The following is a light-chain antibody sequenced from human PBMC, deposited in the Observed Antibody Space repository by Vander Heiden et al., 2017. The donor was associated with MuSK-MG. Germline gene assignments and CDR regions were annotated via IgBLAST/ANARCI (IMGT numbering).Light chain of an antibody. CDR1: QSVSSSY. V-gene: IGKV3-20*01. Sequence: DIVLPHSPGTLSLSPGERATLSCRASQSVSSSYLAWYQQKPGQAPRLLIYGASSRATGIPDRFSGSGSGTDFTLTISRLEPEDFAVYYCQQYGSSPPWTFGQGTKVEIK. CDR2: GAS. CDR3: QQYGSSPPWT. J-gene: IGKJ1*01.